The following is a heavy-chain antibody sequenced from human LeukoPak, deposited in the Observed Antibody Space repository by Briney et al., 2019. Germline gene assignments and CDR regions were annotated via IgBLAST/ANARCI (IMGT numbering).Heavy chain of an antibody. CDR3: ARGPEGEQQVPRPY. J-gene: IGHJ4*02. CDR2: ISGYNGST. CDR1: GYTFSGYG. D-gene: IGHD3-16*01. Sequence: ASVKVSCKTSGYTFSGYGINWVRQAPGQGLEWMGCISGYNGSTNYAQKLQGRVTMTTDTSTNTAYMELRSLRSDDTAVYYCARGPEGEQQVPRPYWGQGTLVTVSS. V-gene: IGHV1-18*01.